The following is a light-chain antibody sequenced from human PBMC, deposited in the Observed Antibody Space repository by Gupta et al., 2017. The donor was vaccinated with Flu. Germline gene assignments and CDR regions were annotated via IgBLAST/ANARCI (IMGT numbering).Light chain of an antibody. V-gene: IGLV2-14*01. CDR1: SSDIGGYNR. CDR2: EVS. CDR3: SSYTRSTTSIIAWV. J-gene: IGLJ3*02. Sequence: QSALTQPASVSGSLGQSITISCTGTSSDIGGYNRVSWYQQHPGKDPKLIIYEVSNRPSGLSDRFSGSRSGNTASLTIYGLQADDEADYYGSSYTRSTTSIIAWVFGGGTRLIVL.